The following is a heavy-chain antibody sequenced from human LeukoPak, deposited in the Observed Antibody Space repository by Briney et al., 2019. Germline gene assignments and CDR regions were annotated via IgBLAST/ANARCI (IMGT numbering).Heavy chain of an antibody. D-gene: IGHD3-9*01. CDR1: GFIFRNYA. CDR3: AKWGDFDILTGYYVPDF. Sequence: PGASLRLSCAASGFIFRNYAMSWVRQAPGKRLEWVSAITGSGDITYYADSVKGRFTISRDNSKNTLYVKMNTLRAEDTAVYYCAKWGDFDILTGYYVPDFWGQGTLVTVSS. V-gene: IGHV3-23*01. J-gene: IGHJ4*02. CDR2: ITGSGDIT.